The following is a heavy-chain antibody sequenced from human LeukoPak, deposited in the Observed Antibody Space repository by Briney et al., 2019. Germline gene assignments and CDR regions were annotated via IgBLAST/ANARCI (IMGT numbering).Heavy chain of an antibody. CDR3: ARDVHGDYGSGWFDP. CDR1: GGTFNNSA. Sequence: ASVKVSCKTSGGTFNNSAISWVRQAPGQGLEWLGGIMPLFGTAGYAQKFQGRVTITKDESTRTVYLELTSLTSDDTAVYYCARDVHGDYGSGWFDPWGQGTLVSISS. J-gene: IGHJ5*02. CDR2: IMPLFGTA. D-gene: IGHD4-17*01. V-gene: IGHV1-69*05.